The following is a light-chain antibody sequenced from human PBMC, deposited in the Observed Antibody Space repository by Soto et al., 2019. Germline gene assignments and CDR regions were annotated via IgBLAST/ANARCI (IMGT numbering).Light chain of an antibody. J-gene: IGKJ3*01. CDR2: GAS. CDR1: QSISSSS. V-gene: IGKV3-20*01. CDR3: QQYSSSLFT. Sequence: EIVLTQSPGTLSLSSGDKATLSCRASQSISSSSLAWYQQKPGQAPRLLIYGASSRATGIPDRFSGSGSGTDFTLTISRLEPEDFALYYCQQYSSSLFTFGPGTKVDIK.